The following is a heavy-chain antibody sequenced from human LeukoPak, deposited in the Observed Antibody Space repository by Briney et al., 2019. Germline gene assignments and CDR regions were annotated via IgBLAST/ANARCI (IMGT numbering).Heavy chain of an antibody. CDR2: INEDGSEK. CDR3: TRRLDD. V-gene: IGHV3-7*03. J-gene: IGHJ4*02. D-gene: IGHD3-16*01. CDR1: GFTISSYW. Sequence: GGSLRLSCAVSGFTISSYWMSWVRQAPGKGPEWVANINEDGSEKHYVDSVKGRFTISRDNARNSLYLQMNSLRGEDTAVYYCTRRLDDWGQGTLVTVSS.